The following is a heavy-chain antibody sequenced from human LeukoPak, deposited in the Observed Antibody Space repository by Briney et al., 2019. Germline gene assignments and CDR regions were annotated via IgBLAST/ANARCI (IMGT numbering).Heavy chain of an antibody. CDR2: IYYSGST. J-gene: IGHJ4*02. V-gene: IGHV4-59*01. CDR3: ARGVYSNLVY. Sequence: SETLSLTCTVSGGSISSYYWSWIRQPPGKGLEWIGYIYYSGSTNYNPSLKSRVTISVDTSKNQFSLKLSSVTAADTAVYYCARGVYSNLVYWGQGTLVTVSS. D-gene: IGHD4-11*01. CDR1: GGSISSYY.